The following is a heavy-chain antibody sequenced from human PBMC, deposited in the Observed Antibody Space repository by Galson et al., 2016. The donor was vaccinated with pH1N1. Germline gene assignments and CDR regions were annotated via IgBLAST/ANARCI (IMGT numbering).Heavy chain of an antibody. CDR2: INPIFKTS. CDR3: AKDRYFDTSGYYFESYY. J-gene: IGHJ4*02. D-gene: IGHD3-22*01. Sequence: MGGINPIFKTSNYTQKFQGRVTITADESMSTAYMELRSLRSEDTAIYYCAKDRYFDTSGYYFESYYWGQGTLVTVSS. V-gene: IGHV1-69*01.